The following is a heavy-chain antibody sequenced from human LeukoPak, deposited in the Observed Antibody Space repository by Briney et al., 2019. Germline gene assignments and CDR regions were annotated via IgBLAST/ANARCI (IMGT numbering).Heavy chain of an antibody. CDR1: GYTFTSYD. Sequence: ASVKVSCKASGYTFTSYDINWVRQATGQGLEWMGWMNPNSGNTGCAQKFQGRVTMTRNTSISTAYMELSSLRSEDTAVYYCATRSDYSNYYYYYMDVWGKGTTVTVSS. D-gene: IGHD4-11*01. CDR2: MNPNSGNT. V-gene: IGHV1-8*01. CDR3: ATRSDYSNYYYYYMDV. J-gene: IGHJ6*03.